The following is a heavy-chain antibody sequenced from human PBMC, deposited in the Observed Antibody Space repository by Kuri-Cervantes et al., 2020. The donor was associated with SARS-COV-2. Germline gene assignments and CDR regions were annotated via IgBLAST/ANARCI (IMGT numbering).Heavy chain of an antibody. Sequence: ASVKVSCKASGYTFTDYYMHWVRQAPGQGLEWMGWINPNSGGTNYAQKFQGWVTMTRDTSISTVYMELSRLRSDGTAVYYCARSTPFQRLVVISQGGAFDIWGQGTMVTVSS. D-gene: IGHD3-22*01. V-gene: IGHV1-2*04. CDR2: INPNSGGT. CDR3: ARSTPFQRLVVISQGGAFDI. CDR1: GYTFTDYY. J-gene: IGHJ3*02.